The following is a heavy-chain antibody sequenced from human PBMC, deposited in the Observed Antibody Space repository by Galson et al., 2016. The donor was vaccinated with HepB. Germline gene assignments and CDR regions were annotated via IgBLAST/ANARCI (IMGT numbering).Heavy chain of an antibody. J-gene: IGHJ6*02. CDR2: IYPGDSHT. CDR1: GYTFDHSW. CDR3: ARLVGYCSSASCSTYYYYGMDV. V-gene: IGHV5-51*01. D-gene: IGHD2-2*02. Sequence: QSGAEVKKPGESLKISCKGYGYTFDHSWIAWVRQMPGKGLEWMGIIYPGDSHTRYSPSFQGQVTISADNSISTAFLQWGSLKASDTAMYFCARLVGYCSSASCSTYYYYGMDVWGQGTTVTVSS.